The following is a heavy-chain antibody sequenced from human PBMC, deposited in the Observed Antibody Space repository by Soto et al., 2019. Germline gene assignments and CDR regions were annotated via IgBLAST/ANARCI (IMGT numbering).Heavy chain of an antibody. Sequence: GGSLRLSCAASGFTFGNAWMNWVRQAPGKGLEWVGRIKSKTDGGTTDYAAPVKGRFTISRDDSKNTLYLQMNSLKTEDTTVYYCTTRIAARPASDYWGQGTLVTVSS. D-gene: IGHD6-6*01. CDR2: IKSKTDGGTT. J-gene: IGHJ4*02. CDR3: TTRIAARPASDY. V-gene: IGHV3-15*07. CDR1: GFTFGNAW.